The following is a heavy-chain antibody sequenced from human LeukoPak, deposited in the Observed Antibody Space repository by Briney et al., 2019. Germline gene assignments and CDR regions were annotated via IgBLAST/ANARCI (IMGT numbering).Heavy chain of an antibody. V-gene: IGHV5-51*01. D-gene: IGHD5-12*01. Sequence: KGGESLKISCKGSGYSFTSYWIGWVRQMPGKGLEWMGIIYPGDSDTRYSPSFQGQVTISADKSISTAYLQWSSLKASDTAMYYCARLEVATRGGGAFDIWGQGTMVTVSS. CDR1: GYSFTSYW. J-gene: IGHJ3*02. CDR2: IYPGDSDT. CDR3: ARLEVATRGGGAFDI.